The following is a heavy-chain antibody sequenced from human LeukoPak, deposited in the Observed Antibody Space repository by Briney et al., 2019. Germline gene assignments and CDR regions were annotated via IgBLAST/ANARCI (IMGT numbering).Heavy chain of an antibody. CDR1: GGSFSGYY. CDR2: INHRGST. D-gene: IGHD3-10*02. V-gene: IGHV4-34*01. Sequence: SETLSLTCAVYGGSFSGYYWSWIRQPPGKGLEWIGEINHRGSTNYNPSLKSRVTISVDTSKNQFSLRLSSVTAADTAVYYCARDRFPPLRSGSYQYYYYYYGMDVWGQGTTVTVSS. CDR3: ARDRFPPLRSGSYQYYYYYYGMDV. J-gene: IGHJ6*02.